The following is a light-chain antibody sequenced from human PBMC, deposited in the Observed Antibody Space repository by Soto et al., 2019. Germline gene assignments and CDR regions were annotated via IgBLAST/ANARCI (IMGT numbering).Light chain of an antibody. CDR2: GAS. Sequence: EIVMTQSPATLSVSPGERATLPCRASRSVSSNLAWYQQKPGQAPRLLIYGASTRATGIPARFSGSGSGTEFTLTISSLQSEDFAVYYCQQYNDPPRTFGQGTKVDIK. J-gene: IGKJ1*01. CDR1: RSVSSN. V-gene: IGKV3-15*01. CDR3: QQYNDPPRT.